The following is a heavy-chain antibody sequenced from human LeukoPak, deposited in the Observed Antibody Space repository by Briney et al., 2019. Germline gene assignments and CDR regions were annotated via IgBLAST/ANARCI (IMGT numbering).Heavy chain of an antibody. D-gene: IGHD6-6*01. CDR2: IYSDGRT. V-gene: IGHV3-66*01. J-gene: IGHJ4*02. Sequence: GGSLRLSCAASGFSVRNNFMTWVRQAPGKDLEWLSVIYSDGRTFYADSVKDRFTISRDNSKNTLYLQMNSLRAEDTALYYCAKDRMDSSSSNYWGQGTLVTVSS. CDR3: AKDRMDSSSSNY. CDR1: GFSVRNNF.